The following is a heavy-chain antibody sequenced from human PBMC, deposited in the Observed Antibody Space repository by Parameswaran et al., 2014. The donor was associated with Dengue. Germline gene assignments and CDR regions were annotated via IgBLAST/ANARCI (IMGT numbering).Heavy chain of an antibody. J-gene: IGHJ6*03. CDR2: IYYSGST. D-gene: IGHD2-15*01. V-gene: IGHV4-59*01. CDR3: ARDLTRAANYYFYYMDV. Sequence: RWIRQPPGKGLEWIGYIYYSGSTNYNPSLKSRVTISVDTSKNEFSLKLSSVTAADTAVYYCARDLTRAANYYFYYMDVWGKGTTVTVSS.